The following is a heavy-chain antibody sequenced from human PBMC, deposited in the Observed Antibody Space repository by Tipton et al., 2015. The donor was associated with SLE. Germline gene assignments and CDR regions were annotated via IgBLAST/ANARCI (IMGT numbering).Heavy chain of an antibody. Sequence: LRLSCTVSGGSISSSSNYWGWIRQPPGKGLEWIGTIYYSGTTYYNPSLKSRVTISVDTAKNHFSLRLSSVTAADTAVYYCARRGYAYVSGSYLIDFWGQGPLVTVSS. CDR1: GGSISSSSNY. V-gene: IGHV4-39*07. CDR2: IYYSGTT. D-gene: IGHD3-10*01. J-gene: IGHJ4*02. CDR3: ARRGYAYVSGSYLIDF.